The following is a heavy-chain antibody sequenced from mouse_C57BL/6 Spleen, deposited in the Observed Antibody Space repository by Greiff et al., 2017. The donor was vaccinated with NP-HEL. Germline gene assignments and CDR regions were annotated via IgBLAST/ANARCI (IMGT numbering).Heavy chain of an antibody. CDR3: ALGGESYAMDY. V-gene: IGHV1-72*01. CDR2: IDPNSGGT. J-gene: IGHJ4*01. Sequence: QVQLQQSGAELVKPGASVKLSCKASGYTFTSYWMHWVKQRPGRGLEGIGRIDPNSGGTKYNEKFKSKATLTVDKPSSTAYSQLSSLTSEDSAVYYCALGGESYAMDYCGQGTSVPVSS. CDR1: GYTFTSYW. D-gene: IGHD3-1*01.